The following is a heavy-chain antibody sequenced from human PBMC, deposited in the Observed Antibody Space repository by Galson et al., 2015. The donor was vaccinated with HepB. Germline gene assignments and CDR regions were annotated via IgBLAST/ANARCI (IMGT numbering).Heavy chain of an antibody. CDR3: ATGVGATGGVGYYYGMDV. Sequence: SVKVSCKVSGYTLTELSMHWVRQAPGKGLEWMGGFDPEDGETIYAQKFQGRVTMTEDTSTDTAYMELSSLRSEDTAVYYCATGVGATGGVGYYYGMDVWGQGTTVTVSS. J-gene: IGHJ6*02. CDR2: FDPEDGET. V-gene: IGHV1-24*01. CDR1: GYTLTELS. D-gene: IGHD1-26*01.